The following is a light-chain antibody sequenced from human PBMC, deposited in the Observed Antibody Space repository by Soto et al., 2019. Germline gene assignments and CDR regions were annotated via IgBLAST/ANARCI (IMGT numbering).Light chain of an antibody. CDR3: ISYTRLSTPLYV. CDR1: TSDVGGYNY. Sequence: QSALTQPASVSGSPGQSITISCTGTTSDVGGYNYVSWYQQHPGKAPKLIIFDVSYRPSGVSDRFSGSKSGNTASLTISGLQAEDEADYYCISYTRLSTPLYVFGTGTKLTVL. CDR2: DVS. V-gene: IGLV2-14*01. J-gene: IGLJ1*01.